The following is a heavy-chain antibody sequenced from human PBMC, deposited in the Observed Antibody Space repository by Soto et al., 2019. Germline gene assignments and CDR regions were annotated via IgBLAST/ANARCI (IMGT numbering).Heavy chain of an antibody. Sequence: GESLKISCKGSGYSFTSYWIGWVRQMPGKGLEWMGIIYPGDSDTRYSPSFQGQVTISADKSISTAYLQWSSLKASDTAMYYCARGGRVRWYYYDSSLDSFDIWGQGTMVTVSS. V-gene: IGHV5-51*01. D-gene: IGHD3-22*01. CDR1: GYSFTSYW. CDR3: ARGGRVRWYYYDSSLDSFDI. CDR2: IYPGDSDT. J-gene: IGHJ3*02.